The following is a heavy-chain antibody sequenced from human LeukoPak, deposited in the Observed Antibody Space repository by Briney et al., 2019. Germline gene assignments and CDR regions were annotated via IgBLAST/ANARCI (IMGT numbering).Heavy chain of an antibody. J-gene: IGHJ4*02. D-gene: IGHD3-10*01. CDR2: ISGSGGST. V-gene: IGHV3-23*01. CDR1: GFTFSSYG. CDR3: AKGVSGSPGGFDY. Sequence: GGSLRLSCAASGFTFSSYGMSWVRQAPGKGLEWVSAISGSGGSTYYADSVKGRFTISRDNSKNTLYLQMNSLRAEDTAVYYCAKGVSGSPGGFDYWGQGTLVTVSS.